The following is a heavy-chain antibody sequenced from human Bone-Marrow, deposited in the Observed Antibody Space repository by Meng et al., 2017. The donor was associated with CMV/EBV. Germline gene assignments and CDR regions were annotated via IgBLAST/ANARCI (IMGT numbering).Heavy chain of an antibody. V-gene: IGHV1-8*01. CDR3: EIGSPTAMATYYYYGMDV. CDR2: MNPNSGNT. CDR1: GYTFTSYD. J-gene: IGHJ6*01. Sequence: ASVKVSCKASGYTFTSYDINWVRQATGQGLEWMGWMNPNSGNTGYAQKIQGRVNMTRNTSISTAYMEMSSLRSEETAVYSCEIGSPTAMATYYYYGMDVWGQGPTVTVSS. D-gene: IGHD5-18*01.